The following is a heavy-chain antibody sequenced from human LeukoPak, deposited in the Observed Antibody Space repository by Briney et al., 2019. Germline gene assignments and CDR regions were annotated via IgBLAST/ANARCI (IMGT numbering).Heavy chain of an antibody. D-gene: IGHD6-19*01. CDR1: GFTFSSYG. CDR3: AKSGSSGWGNWFDP. V-gene: IGHV3-23*01. CDR2: IRGSGGST. J-gene: IGHJ5*02. Sequence: GGSLRLSCAASGFTFSSYGMSWVRQAPGKGLEWVSAIRGSGGSTYYADSVKGRFTISRDNSKNTLYLQMNSLRAEDTAVYYCAKSGSSGWGNWFDPWGQGTLVTVSS.